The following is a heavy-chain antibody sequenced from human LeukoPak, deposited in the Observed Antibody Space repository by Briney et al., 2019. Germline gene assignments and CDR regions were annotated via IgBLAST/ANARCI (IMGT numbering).Heavy chain of an antibody. V-gene: IGHV3-74*01. CDR2: ITSDGSDT. CDR3: ATGGEQYYDY. J-gene: IGHJ4*02. Sequence: GGSLRLSCAASGLTFRNYWMHWVRQAPGKGLMWLSRITSDGSDTIYADSGKGRFTISRDNAKNTVYLQMNSLTAEDTAVYYCATGGEQYYDYWGQGTLVTVSS. D-gene: IGHD1/OR15-1a*01. CDR1: GLTFRNYW.